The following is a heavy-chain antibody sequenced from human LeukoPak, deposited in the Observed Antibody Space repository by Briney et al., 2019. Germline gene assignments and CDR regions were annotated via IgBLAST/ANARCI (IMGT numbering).Heavy chain of an antibody. V-gene: IGHV1-18*01. D-gene: IGHD3-3*01. CDR2: ISAYNGNT. CDR1: GYTFTSYG. J-gene: IGHJ6*03. CDR3: ARSGLRFLEWLSIQGDYYYMDV. Sequence: ASVKVSCKASGYTFTSYGISWVRQAPGQGLEWMGWISAYNGNTNYAQKLQGRVTMTTDTSTSTAYMELRSLRSDDTAVYYCARSGLRFLEWLSIQGDYYYMDVWGKGTTVTVSS.